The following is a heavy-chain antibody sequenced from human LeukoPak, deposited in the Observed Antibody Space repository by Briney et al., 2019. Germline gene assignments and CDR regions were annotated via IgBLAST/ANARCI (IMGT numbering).Heavy chain of an antibody. V-gene: IGHV1-8*03. CDR3: ARGAGYLVRPTIDY. J-gene: IGHJ4*02. Sequence: ASVKVSCKASGYTFTSYDINWVRQATGQGLEWMGWMNPNSGNTGYAQKFQGRVTITRNTSISTAYMELSSLRSEDAAVYYCARGAGYLVRPTIDYWGQGTLVTVSS. CDR2: MNPNSGNT. CDR1: GYTFTSYD. D-gene: IGHD3-9*01.